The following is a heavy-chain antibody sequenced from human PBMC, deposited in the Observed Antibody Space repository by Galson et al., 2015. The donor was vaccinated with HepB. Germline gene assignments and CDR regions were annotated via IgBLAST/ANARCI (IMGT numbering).Heavy chain of an antibody. Sequence: SVKVSCKASGYTFTGYYMHWVRQAPGQGLEWMGRINPNSGGTNYAQKFQGRVTMTRDTSISTAYMELSRLRSDDTAVYYCARVSRRFLAGLPKGDWFDPWGQGTLVTVSS. V-gene: IGHV1-2*06. CDR1: GYTFTGYY. D-gene: IGHD3-3*01. CDR2: INPNSGGT. CDR3: ARVSRRFLAGLPKGDWFDP. J-gene: IGHJ5*02.